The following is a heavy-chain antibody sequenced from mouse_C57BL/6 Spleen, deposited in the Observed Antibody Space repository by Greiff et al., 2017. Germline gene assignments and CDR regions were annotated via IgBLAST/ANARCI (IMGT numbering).Heavy chain of an antibody. J-gene: IGHJ4*01. CDR2: ISSGSSTI. Sequence: VQLKESGGGLVKPGGSLKLSCAASGFTFSDYGMHWVRQAPEKGLEWVAYISSGSSTIYYADTVKGRFTISRDNAKNTLFLQMTSLRSEDTAMYYCARSLDGYYFYAMDYWGQGTSVTVSS. D-gene: IGHD2-3*01. V-gene: IGHV5-17*01. CDR1: GFTFSDYG. CDR3: ARSLDGYYFYAMDY.